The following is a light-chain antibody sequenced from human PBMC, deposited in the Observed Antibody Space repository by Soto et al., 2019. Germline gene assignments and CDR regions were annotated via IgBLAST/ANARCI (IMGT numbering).Light chain of an antibody. Sequence: QSVLTQPPSVSRAPGQGVTISCTGSSSNIGAGYDVHWYQQLPGTAPKLLIYGNSNRPSGVPDRFSGSKSGTSASLAITGLQAEDEADYYCQSYDSSLSGYVFGTGTKVTVL. CDR1: SSNIGAGYD. CDR3: QSYDSSLSGYV. V-gene: IGLV1-40*01. CDR2: GNS. J-gene: IGLJ1*01.